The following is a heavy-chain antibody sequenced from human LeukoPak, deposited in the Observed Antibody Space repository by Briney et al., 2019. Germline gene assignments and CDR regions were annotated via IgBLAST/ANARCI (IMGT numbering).Heavy chain of an antibody. D-gene: IGHD3-3*01. V-gene: IGHV1-24*01. Sequence: GASVKVSCKVSGYTLTELSMHWVRQAPGKGLEWMGGFDPEDGETIYAQKFQGRVTMTEDTSTDTAYVELSSLRSEDTAVYYCATVASRITIFGVVPNYGMDVWGQGTTVTVSS. CDR3: ATVASRITIFGVVPNYGMDV. CDR2: FDPEDGET. J-gene: IGHJ6*02. CDR1: GYTLTELS.